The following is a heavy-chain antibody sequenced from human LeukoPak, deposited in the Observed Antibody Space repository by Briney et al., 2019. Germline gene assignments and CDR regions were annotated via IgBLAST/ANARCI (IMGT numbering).Heavy chain of an antibody. D-gene: IGHD2-2*03. Sequence: PGGSLRLSCAASGFTFSNYGMAWVRQAPGKGLEWVSSIGSTGSTTYYADSVKGRFTISRDNSKSTLFLQMNSLRAEDTAVYYCAKAERGWAGEWIDYWGQGTLVTVSS. CDR2: IGSTGSTT. CDR3: AKAERGWAGEWIDY. CDR1: GFTFSNYG. J-gene: IGHJ4*02. V-gene: IGHV3-23*01.